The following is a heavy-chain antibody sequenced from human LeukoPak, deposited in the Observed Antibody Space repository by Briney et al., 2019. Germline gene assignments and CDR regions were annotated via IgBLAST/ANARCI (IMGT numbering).Heavy chain of an antibody. CDR1: GYTFTSYG. V-gene: IGHV1-18*01. Sequence: ASVKVSCTASGYTFTSYGISWVRRAPGQGLEWMGWISAYNGNTNYAQKLQGRVTMTTDTSTSTAYMELRSLRSDDTAVYYCARDSLMERWLQPRDDYWGQGTLVTVSS. CDR2: ISAYNGNT. J-gene: IGHJ4*02. D-gene: IGHD5-24*01. CDR3: ARDSLMERWLQPRDDY.